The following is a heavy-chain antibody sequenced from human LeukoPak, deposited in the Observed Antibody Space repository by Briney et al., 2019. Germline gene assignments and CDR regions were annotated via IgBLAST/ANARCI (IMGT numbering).Heavy chain of an antibody. V-gene: IGHV3-48*03. CDR2: ISSSGSTK. D-gene: IGHD5-24*01. CDR3: AGGVEMATNY. J-gene: IGHJ4*02. CDR1: GFTFSSYE. Sequence: GGSLRLSCAASGFTFSSYEMNWVRQAPGKGLEWVSYISSSGSTKYYADSVKGRFTISRDNAKNSLYLQMNSLRAEDTAVYYCAGGVEMATNYWGQGTLVTVSS.